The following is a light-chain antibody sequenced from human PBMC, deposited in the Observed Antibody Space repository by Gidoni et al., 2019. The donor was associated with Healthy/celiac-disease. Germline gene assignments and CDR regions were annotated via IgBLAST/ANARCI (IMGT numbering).Light chain of an antibody. CDR1: QSVSSSY. Sequence: PGTLSLSPGERATLSCRASQSVSSSYLAWYQQKPGQAPRLLIYGASSRATGIPDRFSGSGSGTDFTLTISRLEPEDFAVYYCQQYGSSPIFTFXPXTKVDIK. J-gene: IGKJ3*01. CDR2: GAS. CDR3: QQYGSSPIFT. V-gene: IGKV3-20*01.